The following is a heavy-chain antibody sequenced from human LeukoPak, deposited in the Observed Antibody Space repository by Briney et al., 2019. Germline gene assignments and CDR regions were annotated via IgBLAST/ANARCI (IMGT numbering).Heavy chain of an antibody. Sequence: SETLSLTCTVSGGSISSSSYYWGWIRQPPGKGLEWIGSIYYSGTTDYNPSLKSRLKISADTSKNQFSLKLNSVTAADTAMYYCATSYYYNSSGNNWFDPWGQGTQVTVSS. V-gene: IGHV4-39*07. D-gene: IGHD3-22*01. CDR3: ATSYYYNSSGNNWFDP. J-gene: IGHJ5*02. CDR1: GGSISSSSYY. CDR2: IYYSGTT.